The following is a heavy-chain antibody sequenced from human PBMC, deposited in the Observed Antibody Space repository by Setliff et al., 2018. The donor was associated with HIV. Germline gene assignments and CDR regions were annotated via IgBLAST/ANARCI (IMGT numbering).Heavy chain of an antibody. J-gene: IGHJ4*02. Sequence: PGGSLRLSCAASTFSVSEYAMSWVRQAPGKGLEWVSAVSNTGRRTFYADSVKGRFTISKDNFENVVYLQMNSLRVDDTAVYDCVKDAYSTGKPGTYWGQGTQVTVS. CDR3: VKDAYSTGKPGTY. CDR1: TFSVSEYA. CDR2: VSNTGRRT. D-gene: IGHD2-8*02. V-gene: IGHV3-23*05.